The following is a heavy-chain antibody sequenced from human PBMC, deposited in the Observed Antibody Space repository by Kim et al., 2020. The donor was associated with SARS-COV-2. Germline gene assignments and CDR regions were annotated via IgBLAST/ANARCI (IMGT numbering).Heavy chain of an antibody. V-gene: IGHV4-59*01. Sequence: NYTPSLKSRVTISVDTSKNQFSLKLSSVTAADTAVYYCARDVSITSHFDLWGRGTLVTVSS. CDR3: ARDVSITSHFDL. D-gene: IGHD2-2*01. J-gene: IGHJ2*01.